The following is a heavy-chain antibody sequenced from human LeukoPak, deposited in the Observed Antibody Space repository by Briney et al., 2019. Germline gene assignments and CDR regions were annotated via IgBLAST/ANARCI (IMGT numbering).Heavy chain of an antibody. J-gene: IGHJ1*01. V-gene: IGHV3-30-3*01. D-gene: IGHD3-16*01. CDR3: SRGIWGSDRAAYLKH. CDR2: ISNDGCSK. CDR1: GFTFSTYA. Sequence: GGSLRLSCAASGFTFSTYAIHWVRLDPGKGLEWVAVISNDGCSKYYIDSVKGRFTISRDNSKNTSYLHLTSLRTEDSAHYCCSRGIWGSDRAAYLKHWGQGTLVTVS.